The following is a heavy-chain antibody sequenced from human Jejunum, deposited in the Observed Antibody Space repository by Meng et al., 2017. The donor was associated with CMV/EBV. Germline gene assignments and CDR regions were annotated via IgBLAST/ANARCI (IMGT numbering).Heavy chain of an antibody. V-gene: IGHV1-18*01. Sequence: SGYTFTSYGITWVRQAPGQGLEWMGWIIPYNGNTNFAQKFQGRLTMTTDTLTSTVYMELRSLRSDDTAIYYCARARDFGEGHPGNFWGQGTLVTVSS. D-gene: IGHD3-10*01. J-gene: IGHJ4*02. CDR1: GYTFTSYG. CDR3: ARARDFGEGHPGNF. CDR2: IIPYNGNT.